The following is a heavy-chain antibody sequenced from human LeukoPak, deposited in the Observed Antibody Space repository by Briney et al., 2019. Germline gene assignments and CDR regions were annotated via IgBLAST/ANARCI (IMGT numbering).Heavy chain of an antibody. CDR2: INPNSGGT. CDR3: ASTVVPAATYFDY. D-gene: IGHD2-2*01. Sequence: GASVNVSCKASGYTFTGYYMHWVRQAPGQGLEWMGWINPNSGGTNYAQKFQGRVTMTRDTSISTAYMELSRLRSDDTAVYYCASTVVPAATYFDYWGQGTLVTVSS. J-gene: IGHJ4*02. V-gene: IGHV1-2*02. CDR1: GYTFTGYY.